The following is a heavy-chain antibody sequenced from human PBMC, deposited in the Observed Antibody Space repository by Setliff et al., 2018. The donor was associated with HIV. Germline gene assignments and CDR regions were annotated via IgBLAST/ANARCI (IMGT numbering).Heavy chain of an antibody. CDR3: ARGLSSPFATGL. V-gene: IGHV4-38-2*01. D-gene: IGHD6-13*01. Sequence: SETLSLTCAVSGYSISSGYYWGWIRQPPGKGLEWIGSISYSGSTNHNPSLKSRVTISIDTSKNQFSLKLTSVTSADTAVYFCARGLSSPFATGLWGQGTLVTVSS. J-gene: IGHJ4*02. CDR2: ISYSGST. CDR1: GYSISSGYY.